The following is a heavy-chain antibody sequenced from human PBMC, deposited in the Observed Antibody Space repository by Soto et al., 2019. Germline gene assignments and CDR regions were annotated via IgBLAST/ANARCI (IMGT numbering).Heavy chain of an antibody. J-gene: IGHJ1*01. V-gene: IGHV3-9*01. CDR2: ISWNSGSI. CDR1: GFTFDDYA. Sequence: PGGSLRLSCAASGFTFDDYAMHWVRQAPGKGLEWVSGISWNSGSIGYADSVKGRFTISRDNAKNSLYLQMNSLRAEDTALYYCAKDENRYYYDSSAHFQHWGQGTLVTVSS. CDR3: AKDENRYYYDSSAHFQH. D-gene: IGHD3-22*01.